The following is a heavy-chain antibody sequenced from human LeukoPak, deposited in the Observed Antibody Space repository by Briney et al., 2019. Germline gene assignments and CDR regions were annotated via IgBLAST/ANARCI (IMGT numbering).Heavy chain of an antibody. V-gene: IGHV4-59*01. CDR2: IHYSGST. CDR1: GASTSSYY. CDR3: ARDTQSYDSSAYFHFDF. Sequence: PSETLSLTCTVSGASTSSYYWNWIRQSPGKGMEWIGYIHYSGSTNYSPSLKSRVSMSLDTSKRLFSLKMTSVTAADAAVYYCARDTQSYDSSAYFHFDFWGQGTLVTVSS. J-gene: IGHJ4*02. D-gene: IGHD3-22*01.